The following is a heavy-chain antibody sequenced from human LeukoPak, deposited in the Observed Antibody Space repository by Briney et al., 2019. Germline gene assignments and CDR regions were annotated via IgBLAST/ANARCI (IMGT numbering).Heavy chain of an antibody. D-gene: IGHD3-22*01. V-gene: IGHV3-21*01. CDR1: GFTFSSYS. J-gene: IGHJ3*02. CDR3: ARDGDYYDSRGDAFDI. CDR2: ISSSSYI. Sequence: GGSLRLSCAASGFTFSSYSMNWVRQAPGKGLEWVSSISSSSYIYYADSVKGRFTISRDNAKNSLYLQMNSLRAEDTAVYYCARDGDYYDSRGDAFDIWGQGAMVTVAS.